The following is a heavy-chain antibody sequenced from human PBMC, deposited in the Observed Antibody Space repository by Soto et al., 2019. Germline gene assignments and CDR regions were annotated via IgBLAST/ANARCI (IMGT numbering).Heavy chain of an antibody. D-gene: IGHD3-10*01. J-gene: IGHJ6*02. Sequence: SETLSLTCTVSGGSISSSSYYWGWIRQPPGKGLEWIGSIYYSGSTYYNPSLKSRVTISVDTSKNQFSLKLSSVTAADTAVYYCARQVGAGLLWFGELLPDYYGMDVWGQGTTVTVSS. CDR1: GGSISSSSYY. CDR2: IYYSGST. V-gene: IGHV4-39*01. CDR3: ARQVGAGLLWFGELLPDYYGMDV.